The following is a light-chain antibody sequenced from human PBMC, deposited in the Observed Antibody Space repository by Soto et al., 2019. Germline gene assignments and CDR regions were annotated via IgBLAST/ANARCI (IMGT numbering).Light chain of an antibody. CDR1: QSVSSSY. CDR3: QQYGSSPFT. Sequence: ESVLTQSPGTLSMSPGERATLSCRASQSVSSSYSAWYQQKPGQAPRLLTYGASSRATGIPDRFSGGGSGTDFTLTISRLEPEDFAVYYCQQYGSSPFTFGPGTKVDIK. V-gene: IGKV3-20*01. CDR2: GAS. J-gene: IGKJ3*01.